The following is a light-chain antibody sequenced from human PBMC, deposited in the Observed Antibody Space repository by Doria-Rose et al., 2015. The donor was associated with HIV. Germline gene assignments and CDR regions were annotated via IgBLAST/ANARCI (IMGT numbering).Light chain of an antibody. CDR3: QQIYSTHLT. J-gene: IGKJ4*01. Sequence: DIRGTQSHSSLSASVGDRVTITCRASQSIAYYLNWYQHKPGKAPKLLIYAASGLQSGVPSRFSGSGSGTDFTLTISSLKPEDFASDDCQQIYSTHLTLGGGTKVEIK. CDR2: AAS. V-gene: IGKV1-39*01. CDR1: QSIAYY.